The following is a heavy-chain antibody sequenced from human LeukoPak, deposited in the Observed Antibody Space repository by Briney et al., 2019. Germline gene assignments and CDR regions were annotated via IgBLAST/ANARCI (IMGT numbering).Heavy chain of an antibody. CDR2: INPNSGGT. CDR3: AREGAPPPYYDILTGYYWY. Sequence: ASVKVSCKASGYTFSGYYIFWVRRAPGQGLEWMGWINPNSGGTNYAQKFQGRVTMTRDTSISTAYMELSRLRSDDTAVYYCAREGAPPPYYDILTGYYWYWGQGTLVTVSS. CDR1: GYTFSGYY. J-gene: IGHJ4*02. D-gene: IGHD3-9*01. V-gene: IGHV1-2*02.